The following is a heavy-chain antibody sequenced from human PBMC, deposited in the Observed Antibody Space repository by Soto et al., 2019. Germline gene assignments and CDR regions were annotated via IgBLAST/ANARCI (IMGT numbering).Heavy chain of an antibody. V-gene: IGHV4-39*01. CDR1: GGSISSYC. D-gene: IGHD5-18*01. CDR2: IYYSGST. CDR3: ARHESAMAYFDY. J-gene: IGHJ4*02. Sequence: PSETLSLSCTVSGGSISSYCWSWIRQPPGKGLEWIGSIYYSGSTYYNPSLKSRVTISVDTSKNQFSLKLSSVTAADTAVYYCARHESAMAYFDYWGQGTLVTVSS.